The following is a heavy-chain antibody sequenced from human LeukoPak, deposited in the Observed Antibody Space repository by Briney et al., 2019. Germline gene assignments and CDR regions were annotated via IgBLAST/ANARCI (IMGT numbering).Heavy chain of an antibody. CDR3: ARAGPGTSSGLGGYPPDYYYYMDV. J-gene: IGHJ6*03. CDR1: VGSICSDY. D-gene: IGHD3-22*01. V-gene: IGHV4-59*01. CDR2: IYSSGST. Sequence: PQTLSLTCTVSVGSICSDYWSWIRQPPPKGLDWSGYIYSSGSTDYNPSLKSRVTISVDTSKDQFSLKLSSVTAADTAVYYCARAGPGTSSGLGGYPPDYYYYMDVWGKGTRVSVSS.